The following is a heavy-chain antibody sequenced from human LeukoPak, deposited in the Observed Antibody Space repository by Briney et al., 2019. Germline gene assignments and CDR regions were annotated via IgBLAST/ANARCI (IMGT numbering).Heavy chain of an antibody. V-gene: IGHV3-23*01. J-gene: IGHJ4*02. CDR1: GFTFNNCA. Sequence: GGSLRLSCAASGFTFNNCAMSWVRQAPGKGLEWVSAISGSGGSTYYADSVKGRFTISRDNSKNTLYLQMNSLRAEDTAVYYCAIRGSGWYNDYWGQGTLVTVSS. D-gene: IGHD6-19*01. CDR3: AIRGSGWYNDY. CDR2: ISGSGGST.